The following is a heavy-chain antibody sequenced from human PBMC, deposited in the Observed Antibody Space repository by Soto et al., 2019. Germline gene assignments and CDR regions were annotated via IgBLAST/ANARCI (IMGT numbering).Heavy chain of an antibody. CDR2: ISGSGGST. Sequence: EVQLLESGGGLVQPGGSLRRSCAASGFTFSTYAMSWVRQAPGKGLEWVSAISGSGGSTYYADSGKVRFTISRDNSKNTLYLQMNSLRAEDTAVYYCAKDWDRAVAGLLTYWGQGTLVTVSS. CDR3: AKDWDRAVAGLLTY. J-gene: IGHJ4*02. CDR1: GFTFSTYA. V-gene: IGHV3-23*01. D-gene: IGHD6-19*01.